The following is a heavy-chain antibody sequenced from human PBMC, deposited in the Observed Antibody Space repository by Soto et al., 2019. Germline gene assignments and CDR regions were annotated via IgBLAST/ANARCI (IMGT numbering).Heavy chain of an antibody. J-gene: IGHJ6*02. CDR2: IDPSDSYT. CDR3: ARIRTYRYYYGSGSLDYGMDV. V-gene: IGHV5-10-1*01. D-gene: IGHD3-10*01. CDR1: GHSFTSYW. Sequence: PGESLKISCKGSGHSFTSYWISWVRQMPGKGLEWMGRIDPSDSYTNYSPSFQGHVTISADKSISTAYLQWSSLKASDTAMYYCARIRTYRYYYGSGSLDYGMDVWGQGTTVTVSS.